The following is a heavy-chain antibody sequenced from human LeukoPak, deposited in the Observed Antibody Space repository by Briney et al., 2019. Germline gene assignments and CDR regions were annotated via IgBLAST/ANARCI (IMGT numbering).Heavy chain of an antibody. CDR1: GYIFTGYY. CDR3: ARARIIVGSNALGGY. D-gene: IGHD1-26*01. Sequence: ASVKVSCKASGYIFTGYYMHWVRQAPGQGLEWMGWINPNSGGTNYTQKFQGRVTMTRDTSIRTAYMELSRLRSDDTAVYYCARARIIVGSNALGGYWGQGTPVTVSS. V-gene: IGHV1-2*02. J-gene: IGHJ4*02. CDR2: INPNSGGT.